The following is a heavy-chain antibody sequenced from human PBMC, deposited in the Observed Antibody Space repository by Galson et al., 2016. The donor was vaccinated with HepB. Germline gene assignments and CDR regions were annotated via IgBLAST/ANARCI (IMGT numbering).Heavy chain of an antibody. CDR3: SRDRTLASGDSSYGMDV. CDR1: GGSISSDHW. D-gene: IGHD5-12*01. Sequence: SETLSLTCVVSGGSISSDHWWSWVRQPPGKGLEWIGEIYHNGDTNYNPSLKSRVTMSVDQSKNQFSLELNSVTAADTAVYFCSRDRTLASGDSSYGMDVWGHGTTISVSS. CDR2: IYHNGDT. J-gene: IGHJ6*02. V-gene: IGHV4-4*02.